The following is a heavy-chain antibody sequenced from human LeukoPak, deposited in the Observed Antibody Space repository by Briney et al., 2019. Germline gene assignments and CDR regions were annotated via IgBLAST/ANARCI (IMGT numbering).Heavy chain of an antibody. CDR3: ATYFYGDYALHYFDY. V-gene: IGHV4-39*01. Sequence: SETLSLTCTVSGGSISSSSYYWGWIRQPPGKGLEWIGSIYYSGSTYYNPSLKSRVTISVDTSKNQFSLKLSSVTAADTAVYYCATYFYGDYALHYFDYWGQGALVTVSS. CDR2: IYYSGST. J-gene: IGHJ4*02. D-gene: IGHD4-17*01. CDR1: GGSISSSSYY.